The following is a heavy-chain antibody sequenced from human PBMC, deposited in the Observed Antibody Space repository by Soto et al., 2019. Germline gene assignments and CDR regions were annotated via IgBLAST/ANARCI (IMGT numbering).Heavy chain of an antibody. CDR1: GFTFSDYW. CDR3: VRSMTTLTIDWLDP. D-gene: IGHD4-17*01. V-gene: IGHV3-74*01. Sequence: EVQLVESGGGLVQRGGSLRLSCAASGFTFSDYWMHWVRQAPGKGPVWLSRINGDGSNTNHAHSVKGRFTISRDNAKNTLYLQINSLRAEATAVYYCVRSMTTLTIDWLDPWGRGTQVTVSS. J-gene: IGHJ5*02. CDR2: INGDGSNT.